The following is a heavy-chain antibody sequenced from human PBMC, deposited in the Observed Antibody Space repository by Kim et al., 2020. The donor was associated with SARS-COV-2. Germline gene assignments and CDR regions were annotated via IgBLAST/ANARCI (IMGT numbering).Heavy chain of an antibody. V-gene: IGHV3-23*03. D-gene: IGHD3-10*01. J-gene: IGHJ2*01. Sequence: GGSLRLSCAASGFTFCGYTMNWVRQAPGKGLEWVSLFYCGGDATRYADSVKGRFTISRDNSKRTLYLQMTTLRVEDTAVYYCVKGTGGVLW. CDR2: FYCGGDAT. CDR1: GFTFCGYT. CDR3: VKGTGGVL.